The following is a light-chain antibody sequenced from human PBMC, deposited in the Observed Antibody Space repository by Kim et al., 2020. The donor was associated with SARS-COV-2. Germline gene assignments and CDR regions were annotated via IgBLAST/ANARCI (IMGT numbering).Light chain of an antibody. CDR3: MQSTHWPPLT. CDR1: PSLVYSDGNTY. J-gene: IGKJ4*01. CDR2: KVS. Sequence: ASLHCMSSPSLVYSDGNTYLSWFHQRPGQSPRRLIYKVSNRDSGVPDRFSGSGSGTDFTLKISRVEAEDVGMYYCMQSTHWPPLTFGGGTKVDIK. V-gene: IGKV2-30*01.